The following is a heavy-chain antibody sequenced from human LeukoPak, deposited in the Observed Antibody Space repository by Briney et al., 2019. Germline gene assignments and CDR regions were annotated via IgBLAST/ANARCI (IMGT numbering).Heavy chain of an antibody. CDR3: ARDYPTSGIVTIFDY. D-gene: IGHD1-1*01. CDR1: GFTFSSYG. CDR2: ITASGGST. Sequence: PGGSLRLSCAASGFTFSSYGMHWVRQAPGKGLEGVSSITASGGSTYCADSVKGRFTISRDNSKNTLYLQMSSLRAEDTAVYYCARDYPTSGIVTIFDYWGQGTLVTVSS. V-gene: IGHV3-23*01. J-gene: IGHJ4*02.